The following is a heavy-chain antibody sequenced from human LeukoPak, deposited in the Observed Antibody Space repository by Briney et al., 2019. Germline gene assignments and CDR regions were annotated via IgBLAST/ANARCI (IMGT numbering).Heavy chain of an antibody. V-gene: IGHV1-18*01. J-gene: IGHJ4*02. D-gene: IGHD1-26*01. CDR1: GYTFTSYG. CDR2: ISAYNGNT. CDR3: ARGHDMGAISLSY. Sequence: PWASVKVPCKASGYTFTSYGIRWVRQAPGQGLEWMGWISAYNGNTNYAQKLQGRVTITADKSTSTAYMELSSLRSEDTAVYYCARGHDMGAISLSYWGQGTLVTVSS.